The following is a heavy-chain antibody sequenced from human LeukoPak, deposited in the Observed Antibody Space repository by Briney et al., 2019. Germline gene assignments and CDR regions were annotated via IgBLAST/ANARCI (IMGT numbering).Heavy chain of an antibody. V-gene: IGHV1-69*01. J-gene: IGHJ6*03. Sequence: SVTVSCKASGGTFSSYAISWVRQAPGQGLEWMGGIIPIFGTANYAQKFQGRVTITADESTSTAYMELSSLRSEDTAVYYCARGRGPGYYYYMDVWGKGTTVTVSS. D-gene: IGHD1-26*01. CDR3: ARGRGPGYYYYMDV. CDR1: GGTFSSYA. CDR2: IIPIFGTA.